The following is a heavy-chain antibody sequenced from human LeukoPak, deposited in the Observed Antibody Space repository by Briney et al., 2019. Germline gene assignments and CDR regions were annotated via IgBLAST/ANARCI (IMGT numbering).Heavy chain of an antibody. V-gene: IGHV4-59*08. J-gene: IGHJ4*02. D-gene: IGHD4-23*01. CDR2: IYYSGST. CDR3: ASPGGNEPYFDY. Sequence: PSETLSLTCTVSGGSISGYYWSWIRQPPGRGLEGIGDIYYSGSTNYNPSLKSRVTMSVDTSKNQFSLKLSSVTAADTAVYYCASPGGNEPYFDYWGQGTLVTVSS. CDR1: GGSISGYY.